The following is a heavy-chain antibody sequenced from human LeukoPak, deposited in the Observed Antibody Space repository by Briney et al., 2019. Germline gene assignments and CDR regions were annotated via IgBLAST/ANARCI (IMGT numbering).Heavy chain of an antibody. V-gene: IGHV4-34*01. CDR2: INHSGST. J-gene: IGHJ6*03. CDR1: GGSFSGYY. CDR3: ARRKVVGGSGSYYPKRTYYYYMDV. Sequence: PSETLSLTCAVYGGSFSGYYWSWIRQPPGKGLEWIGEINHSGSTNYNPSLKSRVTISVDTSKNQFSLKLSSVTAADTAVYYCARRKVVGGSGSYYPKRTYYYYMDVWGKGTTVTISS. D-gene: IGHD3-10*01.